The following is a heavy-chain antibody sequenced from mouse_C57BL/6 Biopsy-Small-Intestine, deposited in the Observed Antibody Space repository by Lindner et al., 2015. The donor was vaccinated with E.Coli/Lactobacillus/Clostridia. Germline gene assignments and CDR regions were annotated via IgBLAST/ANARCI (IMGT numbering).Heavy chain of an antibody. CDR2: ISSGSNTI. J-gene: IGHJ2*01. CDR1: GFTFSDYG. CDR3: ARGNYGGDYFDY. Sequence: VQLQESGGGLVKPGGSLNLSCAASGFTFSDYGMHWVRQVPEKGLEWVASISSGSNTIHYIDIVKGRFTISRDNAKNTLFLQMTSLRSEDTAMYYCARGNYGGDYFDYWGQGTTLTVS. V-gene: IGHV5-17*01. D-gene: IGHD2-1*01.